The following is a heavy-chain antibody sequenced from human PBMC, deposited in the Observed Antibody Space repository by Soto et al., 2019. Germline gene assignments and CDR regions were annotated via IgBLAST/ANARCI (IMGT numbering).Heavy chain of an antibody. J-gene: IGHJ6*03. V-gene: IGHV3-23*01. CDR1: GFTFSSYA. Sequence: GGSLRLSCAASGFTFSSYAMSWVRQAPGKGLEWVSAISGSGGSTYYADSVKGRFTISRDNSKNTLYLQMNSLRAEDTAVYYCAKVFVYSNYFGNYYYYYMDVWGKGTTVTVSS. CDR2: ISGSGGST. D-gene: IGHD4-4*01. CDR3: AKVFVYSNYFGNYYYYYMDV.